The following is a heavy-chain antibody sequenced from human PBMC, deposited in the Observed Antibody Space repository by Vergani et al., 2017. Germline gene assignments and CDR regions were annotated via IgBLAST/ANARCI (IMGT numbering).Heavy chain of an antibody. CDR3: ARHMKAVGSPIWFDP. V-gene: IGHV4-39*01. CDR1: GGSISGSSYY. Sequence: QLQLQESGPGLVKPSETLSLTCTVSGGSISGSSYYWGWIRQPPGKGLEWIGSIYYSGSTYYNPSLKSRVTISVDTSKNQFSLQLSSVTAADTAVYYCARHMKAVGSPIWFDPWGQGTLVTGSS. D-gene: IGHD6-13*01. J-gene: IGHJ5*02. CDR2: IYYSGST.